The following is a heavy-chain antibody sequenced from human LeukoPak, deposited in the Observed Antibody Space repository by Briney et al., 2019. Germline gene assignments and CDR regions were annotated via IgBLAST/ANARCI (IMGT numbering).Heavy chain of an antibody. V-gene: IGHV4-4*02. Sequence: SETPSLTCAVSGVSISSGSWWGWIRQPPGKGLEWIGEIHHSGSTNYNPSLKSRVTLSVDKSKNQLSLRLTSVTAADTAVYYCARGGDYRFDYWGQGTLVTVSS. CDR2: IHHSGST. D-gene: IGHD4-17*01. J-gene: IGHJ4*02. CDR1: GVSISSGSW. CDR3: ARGGDYRFDY.